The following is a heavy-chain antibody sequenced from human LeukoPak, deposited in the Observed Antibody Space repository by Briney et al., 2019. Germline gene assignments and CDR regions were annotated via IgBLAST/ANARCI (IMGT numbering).Heavy chain of an antibody. D-gene: IGHD5-18*01. CDR2: INPNSGGT. J-gene: IGHJ4*02. CDR1: GYTFTGYY. Sequence: ASVKVSCKASGYTFTGYYMHWVRQAPGQGLEWMGWINPNSGGTNYAQKFQGRVTMTRDTSISTAYMELSRLRSDDTAVYCCARARGYSYGTFDYWGQGTLVTVSS. V-gene: IGHV1-2*02. CDR3: ARARGYSYGTFDY.